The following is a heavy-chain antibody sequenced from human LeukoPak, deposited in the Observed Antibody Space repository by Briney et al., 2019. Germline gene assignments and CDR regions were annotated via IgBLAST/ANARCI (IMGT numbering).Heavy chain of an antibody. V-gene: IGHV3-23*01. J-gene: IGHJ4*02. CDR2: ISDSGSTA. CDR1: GGSISSSSYY. D-gene: IGHD5-12*01. Sequence: ETLSLTCTVSGGSISSSSYYWGWIRQPPGKGLEWVSGISDSGSTAFYADSVKGRFTSSRDNPKNTLYLQINSLRAEDTAVYYCAKDMQTWPRFPDYWGQGTLVTVSS. CDR3: AKDMQTWPRFPDY.